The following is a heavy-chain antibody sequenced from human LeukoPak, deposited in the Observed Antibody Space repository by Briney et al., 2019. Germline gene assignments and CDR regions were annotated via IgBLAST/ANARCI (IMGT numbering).Heavy chain of an antibody. CDR1: GYTFTSYD. J-gene: IGHJ5*02. CDR3: ARGAAAHSGWFDP. CDR2: MNPNNVNT. V-gene: IGHV1-8*03. Sequence: ASVKVSCKPSGYTFTSYDINWVRQATGHGLEWMGWMNPNNVNTGYAQRFQGRVTITRNTSKSTAYMELGSLRSEDTAVYYCARGAAAHSGWFDPWGQGTLVTVSS. D-gene: IGHD6-13*01.